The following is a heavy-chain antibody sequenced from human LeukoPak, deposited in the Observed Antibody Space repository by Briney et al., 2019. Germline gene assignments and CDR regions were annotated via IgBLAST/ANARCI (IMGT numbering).Heavy chain of an antibody. CDR1: GFTFSSYS. D-gene: IGHD1-26*01. V-gene: IGHV3-21*01. CDR2: ISSSSGYI. Sequence: GGSLRLSCAASGFTFSSYSMNWVRQAPGKGLEWVSCISSSSGYIYYADSVKGRFTISRDDAKSSLYLQMNSLRAEDTAVYYCARDRSGSPNDCWGQGTLATVSS. CDR3: ARDRSGSPNDC. J-gene: IGHJ4*02.